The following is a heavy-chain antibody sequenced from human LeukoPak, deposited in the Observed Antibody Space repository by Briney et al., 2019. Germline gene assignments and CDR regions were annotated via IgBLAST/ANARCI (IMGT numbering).Heavy chain of an antibody. Sequence: GGSLRLSCAASGFTFNNYWMSWVRQAPGKGLEWVANIKQDGSEKYYVDPVKGRFTISRDNANTSLFLQMNSLGAEDTAVYYCARGMGSLDYWGQGTLVTVSS. J-gene: IGHJ4*02. CDR3: ARGMGSLDY. CDR2: IKQDGSEK. D-gene: IGHD1-26*01. CDR1: GFTFNNYW. V-gene: IGHV3-7*01.